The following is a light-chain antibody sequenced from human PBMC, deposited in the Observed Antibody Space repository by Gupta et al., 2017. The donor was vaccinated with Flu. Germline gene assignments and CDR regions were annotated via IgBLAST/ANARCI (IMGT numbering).Light chain of an antibody. CDR3: QQDTYYPFT. Sequence: SVGDRITSTCLARRDMSNYLSWLQQKPGKPPKSLIYAASKLQSGVPSKFSGSGSGTDFTLTIRTLQAEDFATYFCQQDTYYPFTFGGGTKVEIK. CDR2: AAS. CDR1: RDMSNY. J-gene: IGKJ4*01. V-gene: IGKV1-16*02.